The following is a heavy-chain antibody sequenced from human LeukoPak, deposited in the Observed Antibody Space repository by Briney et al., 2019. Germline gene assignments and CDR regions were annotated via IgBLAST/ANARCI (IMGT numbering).Heavy chain of an antibody. CDR1: GGSISTYY. CDR2: IYYSGST. CDR3: AKSNGYGLVDI. D-gene: IGHD3-10*01. Sequence: SETLSLTCTVSGGSISTYYWSWIRQPPGKGLEWIGNIYYSGSTNYNPSLTSRVTISLDTSRNQFSLKLNSVTAADTAVYYCAKSNGYGLVDIWGQGTMVTVSS. V-gene: IGHV4-59*08. J-gene: IGHJ3*02.